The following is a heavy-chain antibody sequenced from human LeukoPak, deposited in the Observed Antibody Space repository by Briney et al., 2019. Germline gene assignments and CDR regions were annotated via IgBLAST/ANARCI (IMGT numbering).Heavy chain of an antibody. J-gene: IGHJ3*02. CDR3: ARDLPGYDAFDI. CDR2: IIPIFGTA. CDR1: GGTSSSYA. D-gene: IGHD6-13*01. V-gene: IGHV1-69*13. Sequence: SAKLSCKASGGTSSSYAISWVRQAAGPGLEWMGGIIPIFGTANYAQKFQGRVTITADESTSTAYMELSSLRSEDTAVYYCARDLPGYDAFDIWGQGTMVTVSS.